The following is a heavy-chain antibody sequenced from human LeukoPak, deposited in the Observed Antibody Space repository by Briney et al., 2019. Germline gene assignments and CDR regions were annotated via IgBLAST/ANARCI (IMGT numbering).Heavy chain of an antibody. J-gene: IGHJ4*02. CDR3: ARDKRPYYDMWSGPFDY. CDR1: GFTFSNHW. Sequence: PGGSLRLSCAVSGFTFSNHWMSWVRQAPGKGLEWVANIKQDGTGKYYVYSAKGRFTISRDNAKNSLYLQMDSLRAEDTAVYYCARDKRPYYDMWSGPFDYWGQGTLVTVSS. CDR2: IKQDGTGK. V-gene: IGHV3-7*01. D-gene: IGHD3-3*01.